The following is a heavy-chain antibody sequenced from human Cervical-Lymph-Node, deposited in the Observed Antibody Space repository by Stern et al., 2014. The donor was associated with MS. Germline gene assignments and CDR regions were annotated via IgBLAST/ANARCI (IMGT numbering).Heavy chain of an antibody. CDR2: INHSGTT. D-gene: IGHD3-9*01. Sequence: QVQLQQWGAGLLKPSETLSLICAVHGGSLSTYYWSWIRQSPGKGLEWIGEINHSGTTNYTPSLKSLVTISVATSKDQFTLNLSSVTAADTAVYYWASMYSDTVAFDYWGQGTLVTVSS. CDR1: GGSLSTYY. V-gene: IGHV4-34*01. CDR3: ASMYSDTVAFDY. J-gene: IGHJ4*02.